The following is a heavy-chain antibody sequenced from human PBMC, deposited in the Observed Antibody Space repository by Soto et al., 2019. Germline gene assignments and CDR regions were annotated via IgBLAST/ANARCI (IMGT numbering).Heavy chain of an antibody. CDR1: GFTFSSYG. J-gene: IGHJ6*02. Sequence: GGSLRLSCAASGFTFSSYGMHWVRQAPGKGLEWVAVVPYDGSNKYYADSVKGRFTISRDNSKNTLNLQMNSLRAEDTAVYYCAKGKGMNYYCGLDVWGQGTTVTVSS. D-gene: IGHD3-10*01. V-gene: IGHV3-30*18. CDR3: AKGKGMNYYCGLDV. CDR2: VPYDGSNK.